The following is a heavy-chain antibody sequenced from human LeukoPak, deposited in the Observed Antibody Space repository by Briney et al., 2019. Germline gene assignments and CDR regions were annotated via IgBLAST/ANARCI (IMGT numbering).Heavy chain of an antibody. CDR1: GFTFSSYA. Sequence: GGSLRLSCAASGFTFSSYAMHWVRQAPGKGLEWVAVISYDGSNKYYADSVKGRFTISRDNSKNTLYLQVNSLRAEDTAVYYCAREAMGRGYFDYWGQGTLVTVSS. D-gene: IGHD5-18*01. J-gene: IGHJ4*02. CDR3: AREAMGRGYFDY. V-gene: IGHV3-30-3*01. CDR2: ISYDGSNK.